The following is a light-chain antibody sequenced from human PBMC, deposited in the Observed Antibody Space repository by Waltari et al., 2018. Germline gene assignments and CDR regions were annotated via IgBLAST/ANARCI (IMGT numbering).Light chain of an antibody. CDR1: QDISNF. V-gene: IGKV1-33*01. CDR3: QQHDRPPLT. Sequence: DIQMTQSPSSLSASVGDRVTITCQASQDISNFLNWYQQKPGKAPKLLIYDASILQTGVPSRFRGRGSGSDFTLTISSLEPEDFATYYCQQHDRPPLTFGGGT. CDR2: DAS. J-gene: IGKJ4*01.